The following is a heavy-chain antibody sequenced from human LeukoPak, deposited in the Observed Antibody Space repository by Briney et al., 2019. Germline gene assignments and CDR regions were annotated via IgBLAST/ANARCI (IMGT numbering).Heavy chain of an antibody. Sequence: LRLSCAXSGXTXXSHAMTWVRQAPGKGLQWVSSISINADDTHYADSVKGRFTISRDNSKKTLFLQMNSLRVDDTAIYYCAKEIRPNDHWGQGTLVIVSS. V-gene: IGHV3-23*01. CDR1: GXTXXSHA. J-gene: IGHJ4*02. CDR3: AKEIRPNDH. D-gene: IGHD3-16*01. CDR2: ISINADDT.